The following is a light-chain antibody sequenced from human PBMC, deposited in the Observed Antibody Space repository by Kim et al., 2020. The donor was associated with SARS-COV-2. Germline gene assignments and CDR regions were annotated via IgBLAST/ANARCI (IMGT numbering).Light chain of an antibody. V-gene: IGKV1-5*03. CDR3: QQYKTYPWT. CDR2: KES. J-gene: IGKJ1*01. CDR1: QSLSGW. Sequence: ASVGDRVTLTCRASQSLSGWLAWYQQKPGKAPKLLISKESILESGVPSRFSGRGSGTEFSLTISSLQPDDFATYYCQQYKTYPWTFGQGTKVDIK.